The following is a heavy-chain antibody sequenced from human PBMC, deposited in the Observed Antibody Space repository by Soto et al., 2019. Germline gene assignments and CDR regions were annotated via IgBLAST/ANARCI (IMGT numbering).Heavy chain of an antibody. J-gene: IGHJ4*02. CDR1: GFTFSSYD. D-gene: IGHD3-3*01. V-gene: IGHV3-23*01. CDR2: ISGSGGAT. Sequence: SGGSLRLSCEASGFTFSSYDTNWVCKAPGQGLEWISVISGSGGATYFADSVKGRFVISRDNSKNTLYLQMNSLRAEDTAIYYCAKATLRVVHPLVFDYWGQGSLVTVSS. CDR3: AKATLRVVHPLVFDY.